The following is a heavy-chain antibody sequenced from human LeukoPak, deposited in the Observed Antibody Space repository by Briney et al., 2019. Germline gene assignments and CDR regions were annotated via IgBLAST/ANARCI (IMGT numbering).Heavy chain of an antibody. D-gene: IGHD2/OR15-2a*01. V-gene: IGHV5-51*01. J-gene: IGHJ3*02. CDR1: GYSFTNYW. Sequence: GESLKISCTASGYSFTNYWLAWVRPMPGAGLEWMGTIYPGDSDARYSPASQGQFTLSVDRSTTTAYLQWPSLKASDTAMYYCARPYSTGIRDAYDMWGQGTMVIVSS. CDR3: ARPYSTGIRDAYDM. CDR2: IYPGDSDA.